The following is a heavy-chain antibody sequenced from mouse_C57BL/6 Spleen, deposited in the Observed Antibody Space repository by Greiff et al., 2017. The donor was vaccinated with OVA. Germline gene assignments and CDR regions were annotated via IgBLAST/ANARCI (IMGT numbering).Heavy chain of an antibody. CDR1: GFTFSDYY. Sequence: EVKLVESGGGLVQPGGSLKLSCAASGFTFSDYYMYWVRQTPEKRLEWVAYIRNGGGSTYYPDTVKGRFTISRDNAKNTLYLQMSRLKSEDTAMYYCARERNFYYGSSSHAMDYWGQGTSVTVSS. J-gene: IGHJ4*01. D-gene: IGHD1-1*01. V-gene: IGHV5-12*01. CDR2: IRNGGGST. CDR3: ARERNFYYGSSSHAMDY.